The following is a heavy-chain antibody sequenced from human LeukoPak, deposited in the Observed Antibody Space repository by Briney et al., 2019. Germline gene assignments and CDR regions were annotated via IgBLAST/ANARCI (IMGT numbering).Heavy chain of an antibody. Sequence: GASVKVSCKASGYTFTDYYVHXVXXXXGXXXXXXXXINSNSSSTSYAQNFQGRVTMTRDTSISTLYVELSSLRSDDTAVYYCARVRVYSSGWNFDYWGQGTLATVSS. CDR3: ARVRVYSSGWNFDY. D-gene: IGHD6-19*01. CDR2: INSNSSST. V-gene: IGHV1-2*02. J-gene: IGHJ4*02. CDR1: GYTFTDYY.